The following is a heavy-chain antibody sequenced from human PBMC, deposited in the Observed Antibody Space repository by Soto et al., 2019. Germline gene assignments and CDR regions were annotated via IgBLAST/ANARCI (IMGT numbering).Heavy chain of an antibody. D-gene: IGHD5-12*01. V-gene: IGHV4-59*01. Sequence: QGQLQESGPGLVKPSETLSLTCTVSGDSISTYNWGWIRQPPGKGLEWIGCIYYSGVTNYNPSLKSRVTISVDTPKNQLSLKLNSVTAADTAVYYGARVAADIASWLGPWGQGTLVTVSS. CDR2: IYYSGVT. CDR1: GDSISTYN. CDR3: ARVAADIASWLGP. J-gene: IGHJ5*02.